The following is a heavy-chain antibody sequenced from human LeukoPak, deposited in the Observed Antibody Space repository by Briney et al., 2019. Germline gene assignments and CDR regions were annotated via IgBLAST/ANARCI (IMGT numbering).Heavy chain of an antibody. CDR3: ARDNHEGAHFDY. CDR2: ISYDGSNK. CDR1: GFTFSSYA. D-gene: IGHD1-14*01. Sequence: GGSLRLSCAASGFTFSSYAMHWVRQAPGKGLEWVAVISYDGSNKYYADSVKGRFTISRDNSKNTLYLQMNSLRAEDTAVYYCARDNHEGAHFDYWGQGTLVTVSS. J-gene: IGHJ4*02. V-gene: IGHV3-30-3*01.